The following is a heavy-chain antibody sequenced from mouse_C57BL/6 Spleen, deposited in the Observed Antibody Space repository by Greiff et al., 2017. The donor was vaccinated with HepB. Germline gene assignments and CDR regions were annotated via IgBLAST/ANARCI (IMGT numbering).Heavy chain of an antibody. Sequence: QVHVKQSGAELARPGASVKLSCKASGYTFTSYGISWVKQRTGQGLEWIGEIYPRSGNTYYNEKFKGKATLTVDKSSSTAYMQLSSLTSEDSAVYYCARRELGGYFDYWGQGTTLTVSS. V-gene: IGHV1-81*01. CDR3: ARRELGGYFDY. CDR2: IYPRSGNT. J-gene: IGHJ2*01. D-gene: IGHD4-1*01. CDR1: GYTFTSYG.